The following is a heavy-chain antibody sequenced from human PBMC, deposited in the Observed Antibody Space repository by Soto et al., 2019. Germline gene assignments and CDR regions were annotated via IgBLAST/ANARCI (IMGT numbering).Heavy chain of an antibody. CDR3: ARLLGYSDRRGVNYFDY. CDR2: IIPIFGTA. V-gene: IGHV1-69*06. Sequence: GASVKVFCKASGGTFSSYAISWVRQAPGQGLEWMGGIIPIFGTANYAQKFQGRVTITADKSTSTAYMELSSLRSEDTAVYYCARLLGYSDRRGVNYFDYWGQGTLVTVSS. D-gene: IGHD3-22*01. J-gene: IGHJ4*02. CDR1: GGTFSSYA.